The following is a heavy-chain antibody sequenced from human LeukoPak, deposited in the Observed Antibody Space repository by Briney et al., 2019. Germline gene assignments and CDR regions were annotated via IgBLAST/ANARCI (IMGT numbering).Heavy chain of an antibody. CDR1: GFSFGDYA. J-gene: IGHJ4*02. Sequence: PGGSLRLSCTASGFSFGDYAVPWVRQAPGKGLEWVGFMRSKGYGGTTEYAASVKDRFTISRDDSQTIAYLQMNSLKTEDTAVYFCTTPYCSGGTCYRSFDYWGQGTLVTVSS. CDR3: TTPYCSGGTCYRSFDY. V-gene: IGHV3-49*04. D-gene: IGHD2-15*01. CDR2: MRSKGYGGTT.